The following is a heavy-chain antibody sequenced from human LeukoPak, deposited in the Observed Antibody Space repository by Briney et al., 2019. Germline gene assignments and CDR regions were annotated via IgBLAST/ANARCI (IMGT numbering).Heavy chain of an antibody. CDR2: MHYSGST. J-gene: IGHJ4*02. D-gene: IGHD1-26*01. V-gene: IGHV4-39*01. CDR3: ARRGTIDSGRPWN. Sequence: PSETLSLTCTVSGGSINISDYYWGWIRQPPGKGLEWIGSMHYSGSTYYNPSLKSRVTISVDTSKNQFSLKVNSVTAADTAVYYCARRGTIDSGRPWNWGQGTLVTVSS. CDR1: GGSINISDYY.